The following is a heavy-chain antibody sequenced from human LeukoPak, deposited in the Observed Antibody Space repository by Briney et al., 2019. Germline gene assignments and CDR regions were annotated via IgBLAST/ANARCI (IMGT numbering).Heavy chain of an antibody. CDR3: ASITIFGVVPFDY. D-gene: IGHD3-3*01. CDR2: INPNSGGT. CDR1: GYTFTGYY. J-gene: IGHJ4*02. Sequence: VASVKVSCKASGYTFTGYYMHWVRQAPGQGLEWMGWINPNSGGTNYAQKFQGRVTMTRDTSISTAYMELSRLRSDDTAVYYCASITIFGVVPFDYWGQGTLVTVSS. V-gene: IGHV1-2*02.